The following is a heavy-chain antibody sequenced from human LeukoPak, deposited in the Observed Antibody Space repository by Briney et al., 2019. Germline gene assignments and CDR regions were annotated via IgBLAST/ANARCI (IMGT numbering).Heavy chain of an antibody. V-gene: IGHV1-24*01. Sequence: ASVKVSCKVSGYTLTELSMHWVRQAPGKGLEWMGGFDPEDGETIYAQKFQGRVTMTEDTSTDTAYMELSSLRSEDTAVYYCATVSNGILSSSWSPRFFDYWGQGTLVTVS. J-gene: IGHJ4*02. D-gene: IGHD6-13*01. CDR2: FDPEDGET. CDR1: GYTLTELS. CDR3: ATVSNGILSSSWSPRFFDY.